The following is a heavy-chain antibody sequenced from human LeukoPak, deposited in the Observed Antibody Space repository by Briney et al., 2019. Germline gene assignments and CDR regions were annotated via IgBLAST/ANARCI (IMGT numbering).Heavy chain of an antibody. Sequence: SETLSLTCAVYGGSFGGYYWGWIRQPPGKGLEWIGEINHSGSTNYNPSLKSRVTISVDTSKNQFSLKLSSVTAADTAVYYCVGIAVAGTIPSTNGGQGTLVTVSS. D-gene: IGHD6-19*01. J-gene: IGHJ4*02. CDR3: VGIAVAGTIPSTN. V-gene: IGHV4-34*01. CDR2: INHSGST. CDR1: GGSFGGYY.